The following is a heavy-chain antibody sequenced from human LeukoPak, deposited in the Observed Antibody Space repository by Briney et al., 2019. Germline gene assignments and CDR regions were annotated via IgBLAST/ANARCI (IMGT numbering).Heavy chain of an antibody. CDR3: ARDPQPGIAAAGNFDY. D-gene: IGHD6-13*01. Sequence: ASVKVSCKASGDTFSSYAISWVRQAPGQGLEWMGGIIPIFGTANYAQKSQGRVTITADESTSTAYMELSSLRSEDTAVYYCARDPQPGIAAAGNFDYWGQGTLVTVSS. V-gene: IGHV1-69*01. J-gene: IGHJ4*02. CDR2: IIPIFGTA. CDR1: GDTFSSYA.